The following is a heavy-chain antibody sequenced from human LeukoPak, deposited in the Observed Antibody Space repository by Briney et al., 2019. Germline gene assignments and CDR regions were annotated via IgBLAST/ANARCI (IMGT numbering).Heavy chain of an antibody. CDR1: GFSLSTSGMR. J-gene: IGHJ4*02. V-gene: IGHV2-70*04. D-gene: IGHD6-6*01. CDR3: ARRTSSSFYFDY. CDR2: IDWDDDK. Sequence: ESGPALVKPTQTLTLTCTFSGFSLSTSGMRVSWIRQPPGKALEWLARIDWDDDKLYSTSLKTRLTISKDTSKNQVVLTMTNMDPVDTAIYYCARRTSSSFYFDYWGQGTLVTVSS.